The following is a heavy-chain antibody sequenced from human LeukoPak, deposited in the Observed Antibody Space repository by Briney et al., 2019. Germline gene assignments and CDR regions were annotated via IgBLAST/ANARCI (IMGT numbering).Heavy chain of an antibody. Sequence: GASVKVSCTASGYTFTSYAMHWVRQAPGQRLEWMGWINAGNGNTKYSQKFQGRVTITRDTSASTAYMELSSLRSEDTAVYYCAGEAAYSGWYDYWGQGTLVTVSS. D-gene: IGHD6-19*01. CDR2: INAGNGNT. CDR3: AGEAAYSGWYDY. CDR1: GYTFTSYA. J-gene: IGHJ4*02. V-gene: IGHV1-3*01.